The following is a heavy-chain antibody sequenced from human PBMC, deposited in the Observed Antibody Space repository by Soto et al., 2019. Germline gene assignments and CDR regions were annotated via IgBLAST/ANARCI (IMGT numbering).Heavy chain of an antibody. J-gene: IGHJ5*02. CDR1: GGSISSGDYY. CDR3: ARAGVGPLQNPLNWFDA. V-gene: IGHV4-30-4*01. CDR2: IYYSGST. D-gene: IGHD2-15*01. Sequence: PSETLSLTCTVSGGSISSGDYYWSWIRQPPGKGLEGIGYIYYSGSTYYNPSLKSRVTISVDTSKNQFSLKLSSVTAADTAVYYCARAGVGPLQNPLNWFDAWGQGTQVTVSS.